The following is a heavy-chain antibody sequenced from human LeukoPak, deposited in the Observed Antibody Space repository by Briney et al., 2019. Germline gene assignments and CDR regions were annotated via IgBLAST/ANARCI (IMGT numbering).Heavy chain of an antibody. D-gene: IGHD1-14*01. CDR2: IWYDGSNK. CDR1: GFSFRNYG. J-gene: IGHJ5*02. CDR3: ARGGSALIRRDGWSDP. V-gene: IGHV3-33*01. Sequence: GGSLRLSCAASGFSFRNYGMHWVRQAPGKGLEWVALIWYDGSNKYYADSVKGRFTTSRDNSKNTLFLQMNGLTTEDTAVYYCARGGSALIRRDGWSDPWGQGILVTVSS.